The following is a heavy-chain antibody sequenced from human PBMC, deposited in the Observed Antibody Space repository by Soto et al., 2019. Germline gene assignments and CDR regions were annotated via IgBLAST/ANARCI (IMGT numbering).Heavy chain of an antibody. V-gene: IGHV1-69*13. J-gene: IGHJ6*02. CDR3: ARDKVVYGGMDV. Sequence: SVKVSCKASGGTFSSYAISWVRQAPGQGLEWMGGIIPIFGTANYAQKFQGRVTITADESTSTAYMELSSLRSEDTAVYYCARDKVVYGGMDVWGQGTTVTVSS. D-gene: IGHD4-17*01. CDR2: IIPIFGTA. CDR1: GGTFSSYA.